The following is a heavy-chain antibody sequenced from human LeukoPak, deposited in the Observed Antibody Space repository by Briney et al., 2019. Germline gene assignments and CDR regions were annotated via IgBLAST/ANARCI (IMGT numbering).Heavy chain of an antibody. CDR2: IYTSGTT. V-gene: IGHV4-4*09. J-gene: IGHJ6*03. CDR1: GASLGAYY. D-gene: IGHD1-14*01. CDR3: ARLGVNGTMPSFYHYMDV. Sequence: PTETLSLTCSMSGASLGAYYWGWIRQPPRKELEWLGYIYTSGTTNSNPSLNSRVTVSVDTSKTQFSLKLTSLTAVDTAVYDCARLGVNGTMPSFYHYMDVWGKGTSVTVSS.